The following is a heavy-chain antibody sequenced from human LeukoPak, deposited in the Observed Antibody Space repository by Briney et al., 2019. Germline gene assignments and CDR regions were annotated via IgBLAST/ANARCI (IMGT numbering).Heavy chain of an antibody. CDR1: GSSFTSYW. J-gene: IGHJ6*03. CDR2: IYPSDSDT. Sequence: GESLKISCKGSGSSFTSYWIGWVRQMPGKGLEWMGIIYPSDSDTRYSPSFQGQVTISVDKSITTAYLQWSSLKASDTAMYYCARIEGNYYYYLDVWGKGTTVTSP. CDR3: ARIEGNYYYYLDV. V-gene: IGHV5-51*01.